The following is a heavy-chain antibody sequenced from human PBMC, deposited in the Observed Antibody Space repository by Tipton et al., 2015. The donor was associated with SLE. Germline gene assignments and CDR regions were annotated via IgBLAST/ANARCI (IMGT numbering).Heavy chain of an antibody. CDR1: GGSFSGYY. CDR2: INHSGST. J-gene: IGHJ4*02. V-gene: IGHV4-34*01. Sequence: LRLSCAVYGGSFSGYYWSWIRQPPGKGLEWIGEINHSGSTNYNPSLKSRVTISVDTSKNQFSLKLSSVTAADTAVYYCARGEGDYWGQGTLVTVSS. CDR3: ARGEGDY.